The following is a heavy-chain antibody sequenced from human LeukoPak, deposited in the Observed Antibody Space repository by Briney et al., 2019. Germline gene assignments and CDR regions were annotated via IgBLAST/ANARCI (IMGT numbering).Heavy chain of an antibody. CDR1: GGSISSGGYY. D-gene: IGHD4-17*01. J-gene: IGHJ4*02. V-gene: IGHV4-31*03. Sequence: SETLSLTCTVSGGSISSGGYYWSWIRQHPGKGLEWIGYIYYSGSTYYNPSLKSRVTISVDTSKNQFSLKLSSVTAADTAVYYCARAPPKSPYGDPFDYWGQGTLVTVSS. CDR2: IYYSGST. CDR3: ARAPPKSPYGDPFDY.